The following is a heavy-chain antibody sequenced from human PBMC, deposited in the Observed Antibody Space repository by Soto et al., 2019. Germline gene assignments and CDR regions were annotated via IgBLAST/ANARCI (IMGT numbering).Heavy chain of an antibody. J-gene: IGHJ6*02. Sequence: SGPTLVKPTQTLTLTCTFSGFSLSTSGVGVGWIRQPPGKALEWLALIYWNDDKRYSPSLKSRLTITKDTSKNQVVLTMTNMDPVDTATYYCAHSVGDYENYYYYGMDVWGQGTTVTVSS. CDR2: IYWNDDK. D-gene: IGHD4-17*01. V-gene: IGHV2-5*01. CDR3: AHSVGDYENYYYYGMDV. CDR1: GFSLSTSGVG.